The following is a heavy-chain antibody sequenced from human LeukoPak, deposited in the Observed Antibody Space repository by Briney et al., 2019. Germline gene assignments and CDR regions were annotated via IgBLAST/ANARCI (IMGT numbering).Heavy chain of an antibody. D-gene: IGHD3-3*01. CDR3: ARDSGVGLDAFDI. CDR1: VDSVSRYSAP. J-gene: IGHJ3*02. Sequence: SQTLSLTCAISVDSVSRYSAPWNGTTESRSGGLVWLGSTYYRSKWFNDYAVSVKSRITINPDTFKNQFSLQLNAVTPEDTAVYFCARDSGVGLDAFDIWGQGTMVTVSS. V-gene: IGHV6-1*01. CDR2: TYYRSKWFN.